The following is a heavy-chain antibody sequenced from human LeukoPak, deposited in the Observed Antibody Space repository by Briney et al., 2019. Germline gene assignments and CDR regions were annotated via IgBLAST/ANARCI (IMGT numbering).Heavy chain of an antibody. CDR1: GYTFNLYY. J-gene: IGHJ2*01. CDR2: VNPKSGAT. Sequence: ASVKVSCRAPGYTFNLYYIHWVRQAPGQGLEWMGWVNPKSGATNYAQKFQGRVTMTTETSINAAYMELTSLTSDDTAMYYCARDYYGSGRGYLDFWGRGTLVTVSA. V-gene: IGHV1-2*02. CDR3: ARDYYGSGRGYLDF. D-gene: IGHD3-10*01.